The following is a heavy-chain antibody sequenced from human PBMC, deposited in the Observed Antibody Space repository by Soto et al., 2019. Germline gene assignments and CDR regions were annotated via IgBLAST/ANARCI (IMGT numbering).Heavy chain of an antibody. CDR1: GFTFSSYA. Sequence: EVQLLESGGGLVQPGGSLRLSCAASGFTFSSYAMSWVRQAPGKGLEWVSAISGSGGSTYYADSVKGRFTISRDNSKNTRYLQMNSLRAEDTAVYYCALSLAARPYYYYGMDVWGQGTTVTVSS. CDR2: ISGSGGST. CDR3: ALSLAARPYYYYGMDV. V-gene: IGHV3-23*01. J-gene: IGHJ6*02. D-gene: IGHD6-6*01.